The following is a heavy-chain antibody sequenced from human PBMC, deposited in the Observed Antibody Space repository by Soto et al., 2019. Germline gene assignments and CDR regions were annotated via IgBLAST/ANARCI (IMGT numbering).Heavy chain of an antibody. CDR2: INHGGGT. CDR1: SGSFSGYY. Sequence: SETLSLTCSVYSGSFSGYYWTWIRQPPGKGLEWIGEINHGGGTNYNPSLRSRVTISVDTSKNQFSLKLTSVSAADTAVYYCARGGRGDDYSGYYSDNWGQGTVVTVSS. CDR3: ARGGRGDDYSGYYSDN. V-gene: IGHV4-34*01. J-gene: IGHJ4*02. D-gene: IGHD3-22*01.